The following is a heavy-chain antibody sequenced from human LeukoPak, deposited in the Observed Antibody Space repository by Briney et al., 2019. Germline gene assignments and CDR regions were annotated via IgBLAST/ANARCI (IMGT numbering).Heavy chain of an antibody. CDR3: ARSSRKDIVVVPTPVFDY. CDR1: GGTFSSYA. J-gene: IGHJ4*02. CDR2: IIPIFGTA. V-gene: IGHV1-69*13. Sequence: GASVKVSCKASGGTFSSYAISWVRQAPGQGLEWMGGIIPIFGTANYAQKFQGRVTITADESTNTAYMELSSLRSEDTAVYYCARSSRKDIVVVPTPVFDYWGQGTLVTVSS. D-gene: IGHD2-2*01.